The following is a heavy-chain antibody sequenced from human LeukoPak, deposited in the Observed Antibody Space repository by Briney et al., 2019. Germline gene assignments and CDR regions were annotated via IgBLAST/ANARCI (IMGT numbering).Heavy chain of an antibody. CDR2: ISSSGSTI. V-gene: IGHV3-48*03. J-gene: IGHJ3*02. CDR1: GFTFSSYE. Sequence: GGSLRLSCAASGFTFSSYEMNWVRQAPGKGLEWVSYISSSGSTIYYADSVKGRFTISRDNAKNSLYLQMNSLSAEDTAVYYCARALYYDSGSDAFDIWGQGTMVTVSS. CDR3: ARALYYDSGSDAFDI. D-gene: IGHD3-10*01.